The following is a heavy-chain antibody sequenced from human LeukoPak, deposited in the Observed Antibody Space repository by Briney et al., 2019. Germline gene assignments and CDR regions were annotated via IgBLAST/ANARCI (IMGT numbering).Heavy chain of an antibody. Sequence: GGSLRLSCAASGFTFSSYAMHWVRQAPGKGLEWVAVISYDGSNKYYADSVKGRFTISRDNSKNTLYLQMNSLRAEDTAVYYCARDHREYRLEYYYMDVWGKVTTVTVSS. CDR3: ARDHREYRLEYYYMDV. CDR1: GFTFSSYA. V-gene: IGHV3-30*04. D-gene: IGHD3-10*01. CDR2: ISYDGSNK. J-gene: IGHJ6*03.